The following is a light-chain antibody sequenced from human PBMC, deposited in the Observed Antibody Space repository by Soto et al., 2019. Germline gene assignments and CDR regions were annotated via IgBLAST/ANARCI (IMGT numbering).Light chain of an antibody. J-gene: IGLJ1*01. CDR2: EVR. Sequence: QSALTQPASVSGSPGQSITISCTGTGSDVGFYNYVSWYQQNPGKAPKLMIYEVRNRPSGVSNRFSGSKSGNTASLTISGLQAEDEADYYCSSFTNTDTLVFGTGTKVTVL. V-gene: IGLV2-14*01. CDR1: GSDVGFYNY. CDR3: SSFTNTDTLV.